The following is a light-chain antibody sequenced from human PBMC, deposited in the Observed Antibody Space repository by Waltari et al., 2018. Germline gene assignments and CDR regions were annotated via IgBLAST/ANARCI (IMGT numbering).Light chain of an antibody. CDR3: MQRSEFPWT. V-gene: IGKV2-40*01. J-gene: IGKJ1*01. CDR2: TLS. Sequence: EIVMTQSPIYLPVTPGEPASISCRSSRSLWRRDDGNTDLDWYLQKPGQSPQLLIQTLSYRASGVPDRFSGSGSGTDFTLKISRVEAEDVGVYYCMQRSEFPWTFGQGTKVEIK. CDR1: RSLWRRDDGNTD.